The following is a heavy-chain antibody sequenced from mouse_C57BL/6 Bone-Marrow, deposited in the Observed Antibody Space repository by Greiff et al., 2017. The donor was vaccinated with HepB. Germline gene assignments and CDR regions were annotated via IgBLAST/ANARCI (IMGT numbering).Heavy chain of an antibody. Sequence: EVQRVESGEGLVKPGGSLKLSCAASGFTFSSYAMSWVRQTPEKRLEWVAYISSGGDYIYYADTVKGRFTISRDNARNTLYLQMSSLKSEDTAMYYCTREYYDGYYDYAMDYWGQGTSVTVSS. J-gene: IGHJ4*01. D-gene: IGHD2-3*01. CDR3: TREYYDGYYDYAMDY. CDR2: ISSGGDYI. CDR1: GFTFSSYA. V-gene: IGHV5-9-1*02.